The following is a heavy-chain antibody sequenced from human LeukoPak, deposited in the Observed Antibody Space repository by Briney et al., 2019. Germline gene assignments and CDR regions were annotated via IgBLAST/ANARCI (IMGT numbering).Heavy chain of an antibody. CDR2: ISGSGGST. Sequence: SGGSLRLSCAASGFTFSSYAMSWVRQAPGKGLEWVSAISGSGGSTYYADSVKGRFTISRDNSKNTLYVQMNSLRAEDTAVYYCAKDYSKTSYYGSGTYYRPNWFDPWGQGTLVTVSS. CDR1: GFTFSSYA. J-gene: IGHJ5*02. V-gene: IGHV3-23*01. D-gene: IGHD3-10*01. CDR3: AKDYSKTSYYGSGTYYRPNWFDP.